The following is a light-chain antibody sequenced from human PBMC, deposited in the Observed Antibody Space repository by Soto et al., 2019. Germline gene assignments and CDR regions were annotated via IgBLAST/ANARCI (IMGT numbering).Light chain of an antibody. CDR2: AAS. CDR1: QNIRRY. J-gene: IGKJ2*01. V-gene: IGKV1-39*01. CDR3: QHTYSIPHT. Sequence: DIQMTQSPSALSASVGDRVTITCRANQNIRRYLNWYQQKPGKAPNLLIYAASNLQSGVPSRFSGTGSGADFTLTISSLQPADVGTYYCQHTYSIPHTFGQGTKLEIK.